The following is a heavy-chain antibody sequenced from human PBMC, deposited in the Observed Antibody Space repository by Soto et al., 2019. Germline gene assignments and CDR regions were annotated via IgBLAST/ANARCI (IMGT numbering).Heavy chain of an antibody. Sequence: QVQLQESGPGLVKPSQTLSLTCTVSGGSVNTGDYYWSWIRQHPGKGLEWIGCIYYSGTTYYNPSLKSRVTISLDTSKNQFSLKLTSVTAADTAMYYCARDFRDAAVDYWGQGTLVTVSS. J-gene: IGHJ4*02. D-gene: IGHD5-18*01. CDR3: ARDFRDAAVDY. V-gene: IGHV4-31*03. CDR1: GGSVNTGDYY. CDR2: IYYSGTT.